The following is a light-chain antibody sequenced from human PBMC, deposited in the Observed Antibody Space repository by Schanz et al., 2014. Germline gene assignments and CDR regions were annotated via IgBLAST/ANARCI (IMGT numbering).Light chain of an antibody. Sequence: QSVLTQPPSASGSPGQSVTISCTGTSSDVGGYSYVSWYQLHPGKAPKLMIFGVSKRPSGVPDRFSGSRSGNTASLTVSGLQAEDEADYYCSSYTRGSTLVVFGGGTKLTVL. J-gene: IGLJ2*01. CDR2: GVS. CDR3: SSYTRGSTLVV. CDR1: SSDVGGYSY. V-gene: IGLV2-8*01.